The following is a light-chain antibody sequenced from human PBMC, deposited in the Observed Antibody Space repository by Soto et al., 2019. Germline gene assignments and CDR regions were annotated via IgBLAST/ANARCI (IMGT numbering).Light chain of an antibody. CDR2: GAS. Sequence: EIVLTQSPATLSLSPGERATLSCRASQSVSSSLAWYQKKPGQAPRLLIHGASNRANGIPARFSGSASWTELTLTISTLHSEDFAVYYCQQYNHWPPITFGQGTRLYIK. V-gene: IGKV3D-15*01. J-gene: IGKJ5*01. CDR1: QSVSSS. CDR3: QQYNHWPPIT.